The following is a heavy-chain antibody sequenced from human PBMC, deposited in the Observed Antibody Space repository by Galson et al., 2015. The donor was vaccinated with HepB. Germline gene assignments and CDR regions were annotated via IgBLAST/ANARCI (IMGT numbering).Heavy chain of an antibody. J-gene: IGHJ6*02. Sequence: SLSLSCAASGFTFSSYEMNWVRQAPGKGLEWVSYISSSGSTIYYADSVKCRFTISRDNAKNSLYLQMNSLRAEDTAVYYCARDPGYYYDSSGRPYYYYYGMDVWGQGTTVTVSS. CDR1: GFTFSSYE. V-gene: IGHV3-48*03. CDR3: ARDPGYYYDSSGRPYYYYYGMDV. D-gene: IGHD3-22*01. CDR2: ISSSGSTI.